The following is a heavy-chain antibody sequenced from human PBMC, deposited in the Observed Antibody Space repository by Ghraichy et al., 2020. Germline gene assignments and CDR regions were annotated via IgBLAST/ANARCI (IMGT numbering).Heavy chain of an antibody. CDR1: GFTFSNFG. J-gene: IGHJ6*03. D-gene: IGHD6-6*01. CDR2: IWFDGSNE. CDR3: ARNVRSSYSSSSSYYYYYMDV. V-gene: IGHV3-33*01. Sequence: LSLTCAASGFTFSNFGMHWVRQAPGKGLEWVAVIWFDGSNENYADSVKGRFTISRDNSNNTLYLQMNSLRAEDTAVYYCARNVRSSYSSSSSYYYYYMDVWGKGTTVTVSS.